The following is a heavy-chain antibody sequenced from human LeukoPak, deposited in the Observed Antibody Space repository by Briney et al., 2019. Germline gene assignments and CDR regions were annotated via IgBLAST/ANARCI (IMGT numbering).Heavy chain of an antibody. CDR3: AKALDIVVVPAAIFGAIDY. CDR1: GFTFSSYA. Sequence: PGGSLRLSCAASGFTFSSYAMSWVRQAPGKGLEWVSAISGSGGSTYYADSVEGRFTISRDNSKNTLYLQMNSLRAEDTAVYYCAKALDIVVVPAAIFGAIDYWGQGTLVTVSS. V-gene: IGHV3-23*01. D-gene: IGHD2-2*01. CDR2: ISGSGGST. J-gene: IGHJ4*02.